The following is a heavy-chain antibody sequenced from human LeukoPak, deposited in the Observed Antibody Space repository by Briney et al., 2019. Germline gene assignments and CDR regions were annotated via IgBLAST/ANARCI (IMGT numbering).Heavy chain of an antibody. CDR2: IKTDGSEK. CDR1: GFNFMW. Sequence: GESLRLSCAVSGFNFMWMSWVRLAPGKGLQWVANIKTDGSEKYYVDSVKGRFTISRDNAKNSLYLQMNSLRAEDTAVYYCATYSSLNRREFQFWGQGTLLTVSS. D-gene: IGHD3-22*01. J-gene: IGHJ1*01. CDR3: ATYSSLNRREFQF. V-gene: IGHV3-7*01.